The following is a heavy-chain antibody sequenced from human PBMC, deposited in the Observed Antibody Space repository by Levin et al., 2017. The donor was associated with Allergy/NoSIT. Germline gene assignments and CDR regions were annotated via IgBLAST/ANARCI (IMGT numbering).Heavy chain of an antibody. Sequence: PSETLSLTCAASGFTFSDYFMNWIRQAPGKGLEWVSYISSSGSTIYYADSVKGRFTISRDNAKNSLYLQMNSLRAEDTAVYYCARDLSTVTREGAMDVWGKGTTVTVSS. V-gene: IGHV3-11*01. D-gene: IGHD4-17*01. CDR2: ISSSGSTI. CDR1: GFTFSDYF. CDR3: ARDLSTVTREGAMDV. J-gene: IGHJ6*03.